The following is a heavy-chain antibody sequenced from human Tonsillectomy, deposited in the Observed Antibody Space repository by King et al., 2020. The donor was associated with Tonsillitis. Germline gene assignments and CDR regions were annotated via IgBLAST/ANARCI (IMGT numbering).Heavy chain of an antibody. CDR1: GFTFSSYD. Sequence: VQLVESGGGLVQPGGSLRLSCAASGFTFSSYDMHWVRQATGKGLEWVSAIGTAGDTYYPGSVKGRFTISRENAKNSLYLQMNSLRAGDTAVYYCARGYYDSSGGYYFDYWGKGTLVTVSS. CDR3: ARGYYDSSGGYYFDY. D-gene: IGHD3-22*01. V-gene: IGHV3-13*04. J-gene: IGHJ4*02. CDR2: IGTAGDT.